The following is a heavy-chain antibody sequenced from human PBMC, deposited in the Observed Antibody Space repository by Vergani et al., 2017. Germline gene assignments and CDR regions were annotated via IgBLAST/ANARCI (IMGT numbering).Heavy chain of an antibody. CDR2: ISSSGSTI. J-gene: IGHJ6*03. CDR1: GFTFSGYY. CDR3: ARVDGFWSGYYRNYYYYMDF. D-gene: IGHD3-3*01. Sequence: QVQLVESGGGLVKPGGSLRLSCAASGFTFSGYYMSWIRQAPGKGLEWVSYISSSGSTIYYADSVKGRFTISRDNAKNSLYLQMNILRAEDTAVYYCARVDGFWSGYYRNYYYYMDFWGKGTTVTVSS. V-gene: IGHV3-11*01.